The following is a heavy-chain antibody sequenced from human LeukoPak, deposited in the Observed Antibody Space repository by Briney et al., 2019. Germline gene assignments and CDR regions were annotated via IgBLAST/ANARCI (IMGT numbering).Heavy chain of an antibody. V-gene: IGHV3-23*01. D-gene: IGHD1-26*01. CDR1: GFTLSSYE. CDR2: IEYSGGSA. J-gene: IGHJ4*02. CDR3: AKLLEGSY. Sequence: GGSLRLSCTVSGFTLSSYEMSWIRQAPGKGLEWVSSIEYSGGSAYYADSVKGRFTISRDDSKNTLYLQMNSLRAEDTAVYYCAKLLEGSYWGQGTLVTVSS.